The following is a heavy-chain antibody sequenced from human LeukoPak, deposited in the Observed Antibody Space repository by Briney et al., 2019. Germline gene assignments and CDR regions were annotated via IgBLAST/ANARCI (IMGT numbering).Heavy chain of an antibody. D-gene: IGHD2-2*01. CDR2: IYPKTGDT. Sequence: ASVKVSCKASGFTFTDSFIHWVRQAPGQGLEWMGWIYPKTGDTSYAQRFEGRITTARDTSIRTAYMELTRLRADDTAVYFCARESHCGSTSCPYDYWGQGTLVAVSS. V-gene: IGHV1-2*02. CDR3: ARESHCGSTSCPYDY. CDR1: GFTFTDSF. J-gene: IGHJ4*02.